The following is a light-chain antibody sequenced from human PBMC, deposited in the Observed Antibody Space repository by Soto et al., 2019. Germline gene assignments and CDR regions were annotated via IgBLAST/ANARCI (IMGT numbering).Light chain of an antibody. CDR1: QDIRIA. CDR2: ASS. Sequence: DIQLTQCPSFLSASVGDRFTITFLASQDIRIALDWYQQKPGKAPRRLIYASSSLQSGVPSRFSGSGSGTEFTLTISSLQPEDFATYFCLQHSNVPWAFGQGTKVDIK. J-gene: IGKJ1*01. CDR3: LQHSNVPWA. V-gene: IGKV1-17*01.